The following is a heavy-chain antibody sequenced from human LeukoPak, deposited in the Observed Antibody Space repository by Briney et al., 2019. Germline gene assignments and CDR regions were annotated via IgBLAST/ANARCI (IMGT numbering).Heavy chain of an antibody. CDR1: GFTFSNYA. CDR2: ISSTGGST. D-gene: IGHD2-2*01. CDR3: VKDQHCSTISCATRTGFDP. Sequence: PGGSLRLSCSASGFTFSNYAMHWVRQAPGKGLEFVSGISSTGGSTNYPDSVKDRFSISRDNSKNTLYLQKTSLRADDTAVYYWVKDQHCSTISCATRTGFDPWGQGTSVTVSS. V-gene: IGHV3-64D*06. J-gene: IGHJ5*02.